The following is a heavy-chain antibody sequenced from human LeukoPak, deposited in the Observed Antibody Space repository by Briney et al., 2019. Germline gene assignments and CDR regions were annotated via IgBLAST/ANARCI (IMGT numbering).Heavy chain of an antibody. CDR1: GFTFSSYR. CDR2: INSGSSSI. Sequence: PGGSLRLSCAASGFTFSSYRMNWVRQAPGKGLEWVSYINSGSSSIYYADSVKGRFTISRDNAKNSLYLQMNSLRAEDTAVYYCAREGGFDYWGQGTLVTVSS. V-gene: IGHV3-48*01. D-gene: IGHD3-16*01. J-gene: IGHJ4*02. CDR3: AREGGFDY.